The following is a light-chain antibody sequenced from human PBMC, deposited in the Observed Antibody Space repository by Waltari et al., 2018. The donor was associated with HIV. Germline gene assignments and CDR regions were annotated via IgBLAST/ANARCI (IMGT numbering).Light chain of an antibody. J-gene: IGLJ1*01. CDR1: SSDVGGSNY. Sequence: QSALTQPASVSGSPGQSITISCTGTSSDVGGSNYVPLYQQHPGKAPKLTIYDVSNRPSGVSNRFSGAKSGNTAYLTISGLKAEDGADDYCSSYTSSSTLDVFGSGTKVTVL. CDR2: DVS. CDR3: SSYTSSSTLDV. V-gene: IGLV2-14*03.